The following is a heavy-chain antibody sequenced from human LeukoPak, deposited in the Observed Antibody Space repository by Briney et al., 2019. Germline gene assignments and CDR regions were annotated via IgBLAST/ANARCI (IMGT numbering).Heavy chain of an antibody. D-gene: IGHD2-2*02. CDR1: GYTFTGYY. J-gene: IGHJ3*02. CDR3: ARVVCSSTSCYKDAFDI. Sequence: ASVKVSCKSSGYTFTGYYMHCVRQAPGQGLEWMGWINPNSGGTNYAQKFQGRVTMTRDTSISTAYMELSSLRSDDTAVYYCARVVCSSTSCYKDAFDIWGQGTMVTVSS. V-gene: IGHV1-2*02. CDR2: INPNSGGT.